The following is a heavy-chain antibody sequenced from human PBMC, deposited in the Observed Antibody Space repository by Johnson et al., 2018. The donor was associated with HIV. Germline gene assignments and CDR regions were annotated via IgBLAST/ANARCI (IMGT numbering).Heavy chain of an antibody. D-gene: IGHD3-22*01. CDR1: GFTFSDYY. Sequence: QVQLVESGGGLVKPGGSLRLSCAASGFTFSDYYMSWIRQAPGKGLEWVSYISSSGSTIYYADSLKCRFTISRENAKNSMYLQRNSLGAGDTDVYFCARDRRYYDSSGYYHDAFDIWGQGTMVTVSS. V-gene: IGHV3-11*04. J-gene: IGHJ3*02. CDR3: ARDRRYYDSSGYYHDAFDI. CDR2: ISSSGSTI.